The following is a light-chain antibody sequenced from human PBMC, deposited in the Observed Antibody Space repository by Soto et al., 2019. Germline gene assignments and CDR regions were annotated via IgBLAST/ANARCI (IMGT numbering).Light chain of an antibody. V-gene: IGKV1-5*01. CDR2: DAS. CDR1: QSISSW. CDR3: QQYNSYST. J-gene: IGKJ1*01. Sequence: EIQMTQSPSTMATSVGDRVTLTCRASQSISSWLAWYQQKPGKAPKVLIYDASSLESGVPPRLSGSGSGTEFTLTISSLFPDDFATYYCQQYNSYSTFGQGTKVDIK.